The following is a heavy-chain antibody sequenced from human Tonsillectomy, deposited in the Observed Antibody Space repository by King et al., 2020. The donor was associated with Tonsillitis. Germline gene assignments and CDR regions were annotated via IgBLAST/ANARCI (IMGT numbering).Heavy chain of an antibody. CDR1: GYNFTTYG. Sequence: QLVQSGAEVKKPGASVRVSCKTSGYNFTTYGITWVRQAPGQGLEWMGWISTYTANTHYAQKLQGRVIMTTDKSTSAAYMELRSLMSEDTALYYCATDSSGWSNDALNIWGQGTMVTVSS. CDR2: ISTYTANT. CDR3: ATDSSGWSNDALNI. J-gene: IGHJ3*02. V-gene: IGHV1-18*01. D-gene: IGHD6-19*01.